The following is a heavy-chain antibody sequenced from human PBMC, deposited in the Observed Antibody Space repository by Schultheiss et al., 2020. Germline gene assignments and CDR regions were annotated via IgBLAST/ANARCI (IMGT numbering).Heavy chain of an antibody. J-gene: IGHJ5*02. CDR2: IYHSGST. CDR3: ARGSALSTGYNTCFDP. CDR1: GYSISSGYY. D-gene: IGHD5-24*01. Sequence: SETLSLTCAVSGYSISSGYYWGWIRQPPGKGLEWIGSIYHSGSTYYNPSLKSRVTISVDTSKNQFSLKLSSVTAADTAVYYCARGSALSTGYNTCFDPWGQGTLGTVVS. V-gene: IGHV4-38-2*01.